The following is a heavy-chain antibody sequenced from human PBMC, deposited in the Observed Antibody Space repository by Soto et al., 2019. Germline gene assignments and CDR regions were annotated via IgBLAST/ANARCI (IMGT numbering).Heavy chain of an antibody. CDR3: ARDLLHCDYYYGMDV. CDR1: GGSISGYY. Sequence: QVQLQESGPGRVKPSETLSLTCTVAGGSISGYYWTWIRQSPGKGLEWIGYFYSSANTKYNPSLKSRVTISVDTSKNQFSLKLTSVTAADTAVYYCARDLLHCDYYYGMDVW. V-gene: IGHV4-59*01. CDR2: FYSSANT. D-gene: IGHD1-26*01. J-gene: IGHJ6*01.